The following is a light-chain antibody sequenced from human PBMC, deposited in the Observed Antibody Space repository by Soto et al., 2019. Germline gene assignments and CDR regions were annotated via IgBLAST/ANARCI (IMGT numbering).Light chain of an antibody. CDR2: DTS. Sequence: MTQSPSSVSSSVGDRVTITCRASQDISSWVAWYQHKPGQTPRLLIYDTSTRATGVPARFSGSRSGPEFTLTINSLQSEDFAIYYCQPYNNWPLTFGGGTKVDIK. CDR3: QPYNNWPLT. CDR1: QDISSW. V-gene: IGKV3-15*01. J-gene: IGKJ4*01.